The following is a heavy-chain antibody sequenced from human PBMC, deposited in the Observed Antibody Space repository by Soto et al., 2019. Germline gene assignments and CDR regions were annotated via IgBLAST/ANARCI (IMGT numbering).Heavy chain of an antibody. J-gene: IGHJ4*02. V-gene: IGHV3-23*01. CDR1: GFTFSSYA. D-gene: IGHD1-7*01. Sequence: PGGSLRLSCASSGFTFSSYAMSWVRQAPGKGLEWVSAISGSGGSTYYADSVKGRFTISRDNSKNTLYLQMNSLRAEDTAVYYCANKRNYGPVLSWGQGTLVTVSS. CDR3: ANKRNYGPVLS. CDR2: ISGSGGST.